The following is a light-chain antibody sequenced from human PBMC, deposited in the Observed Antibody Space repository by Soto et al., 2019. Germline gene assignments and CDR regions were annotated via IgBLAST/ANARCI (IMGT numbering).Light chain of an antibody. CDR3: HRLGSSTPRIT. CDR2: GAS. CDR1: QSVSSSY. V-gene: IGKV3-20*01. J-gene: IGKJ5*01. Sequence: EIVLTQSPGTLSLSPGERATLSCRASQSVSSSYLAWYQQKPGQAPRLLIYGASSRATGIPDRFSGSGCGTGIDFTISSRKPEHYAFEYYHRLGSSTPRITFGQGTRLEIK.